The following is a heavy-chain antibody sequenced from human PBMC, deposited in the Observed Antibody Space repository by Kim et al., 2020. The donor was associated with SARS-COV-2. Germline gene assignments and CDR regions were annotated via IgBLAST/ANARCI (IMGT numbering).Heavy chain of an antibody. J-gene: IGHJ4*02. CDR3: ASGSISVAGPLDH. V-gene: IGHV3-30*19. CDR1: AFALSSFG. CDR2: ISYDEKIK. Sequence: GGSLRLSCSVSAFALSSFGLHWVRQAPGKGLEWVALISYDEKIKLYADSVKGRFTISSDKSKNTLHLLMNNLRLEDTAIYYCASGSISVAGPLDHWAQG. D-gene: IGHD6-19*01.